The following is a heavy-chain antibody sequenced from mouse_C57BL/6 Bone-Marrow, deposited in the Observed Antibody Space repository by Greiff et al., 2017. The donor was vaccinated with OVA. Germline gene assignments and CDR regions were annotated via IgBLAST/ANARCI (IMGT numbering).Heavy chain of an antibody. CDR2: IDPEDGDT. V-gene: IGHV14-1*01. CDR3: TTRDYGSSEMAY. CDR1: GFNIKDYY. J-gene: IGHJ3*01. D-gene: IGHD1-1*01. Sequence: EVQLQQSGAELVRPGASVKLSCTASGFNIKDYYMHWVKQRPEQGLEWIGRIDPEDGDTEYAPKFQGKATMTADTSSNTAYLQLSSLTSEDTAVYYCTTRDYGSSEMAYRGQGTLVTVSA.